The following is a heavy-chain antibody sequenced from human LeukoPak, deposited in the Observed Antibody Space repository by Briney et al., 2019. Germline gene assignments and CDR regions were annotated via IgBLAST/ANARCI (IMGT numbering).Heavy chain of an antibody. CDR3: ARPHPLYGAGSFAF. V-gene: IGHV4-59*08. CDR1: GGSIRSYF. J-gene: IGHJ4*02. D-gene: IGHD3-10*01. CDR2: IYHSGNT. Sequence: SETLSLTCSVSGGSIRSYFWSWIRQAPGKGLEWIGHIYHSGNTNYNPSLKSRVTMSIDTSNSELSLKLSSVTAADTAVYYCARPHPLYGAGSFAFWGQGNLVIVSS.